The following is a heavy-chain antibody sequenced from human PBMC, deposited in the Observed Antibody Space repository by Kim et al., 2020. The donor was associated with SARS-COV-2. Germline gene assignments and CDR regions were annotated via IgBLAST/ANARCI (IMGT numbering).Heavy chain of an antibody. CDR2: IYTSGST. J-gene: IGHJ5*02. V-gene: IGHV4-4*07. CDR3: PRSRPLYDFWSGYYNPERNSWFDP. CDR1: GGSISSYY. Sequence: SETLSLTCTVSGGSISSYYWSWIRQPAGKGLEWIGRIYTSGSTNYNPSLKSRVTMSGDTSKKQFSLKLSSVTAADTAVYYCPRSRPLYDFWSGYYNPERNSWFDPWGQGTLVTVSS. D-gene: IGHD3-3*01.